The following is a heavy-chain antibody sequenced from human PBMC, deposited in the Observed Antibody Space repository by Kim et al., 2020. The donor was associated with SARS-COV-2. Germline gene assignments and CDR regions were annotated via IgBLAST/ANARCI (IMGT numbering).Heavy chain of an antibody. J-gene: IGHJ3*02. V-gene: IGHV1-24*01. D-gene: IGHD6-13*01. Sequence: YAQKFQGRVTMTEDTSTDTAYMELSSLRSEDTAVYYCATSHLQQLGAFDIWGQGTMVTVSS. CDR3: ATSHLQQLGAFDI.